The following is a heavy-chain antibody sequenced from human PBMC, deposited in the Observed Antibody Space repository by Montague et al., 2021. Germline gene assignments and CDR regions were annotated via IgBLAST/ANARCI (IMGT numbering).Heavy chain of an antibody. CDR1: GITFDYYW. Sequence: SLRLSCAASGITFDYYWMSWVRQVPGKGLEWVANINEDGSEKNYVDSVRGRFSISRDNTKNSLYLQMSSLRVEDTAVYYCARDRAAAGSWGHGTLVIVSS. CDR3: ARDRAAAGS. CDR2: INEDGSEK. V-gene: IGHV3-7*01. D-gene: IGHD6-13*01. J-gene: IGHJ5*01.